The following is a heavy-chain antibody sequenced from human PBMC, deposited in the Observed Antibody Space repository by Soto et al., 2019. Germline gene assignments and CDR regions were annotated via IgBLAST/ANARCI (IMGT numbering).Heavy chain of an antibody. CDR2: IYYSGST. CDR3: ASGVDTRVRGVIAWFDP. D-gene: IGHD3-10*01. V-gene: IGHV4-59*12. CDR1: GGSISSYY. J-gene: IGHJ5*02. Sequence: SETLSLTCTVSGGSISSYYWSWIRQPPGKGLEWIGYIYYSGSTNYNPSLKSRVTISVDTSKNQFSLKLSSVTAADTAVYYCASGVDTRVRGVIAWFDPWGQGTLVTVSS.